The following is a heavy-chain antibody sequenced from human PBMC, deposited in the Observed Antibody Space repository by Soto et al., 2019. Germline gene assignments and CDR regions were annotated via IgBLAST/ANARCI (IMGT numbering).Heavy chain of an antibody. Sequence: SETLSLTCTVSGGSISSGDYYWSWIRQPPGKGLDWIGYIFYSGSTYYNPSLKSRVTISVDTSKNQFSLKLSSVTAADTAVYYCARWLGYGPHFDYWGQGTLVTVSS. J-gene: IGHJ4*02. V-gene: IGHV4-30-4*01. D-gene: IGHD5-12*01. CDR1: GGSISSGDYY. CDR2: IFYSGST. CDR3: ARWLGYGPHFDY.